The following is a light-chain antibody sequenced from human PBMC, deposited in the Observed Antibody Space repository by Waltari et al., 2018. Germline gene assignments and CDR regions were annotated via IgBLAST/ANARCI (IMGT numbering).Light chain of an antibody. CDR3: ATWDDSLNGQL. CDR2: SND. Sequence: QSVLTPPPSSSGTPGQRVTISCSGSRSNLGSNPVTWYQQLPGAAPKLLLYSNDQRPSGVPDRFSGSKSGTSASLGISGLQSEDEADYYCATWDDSLNGQLFGGGTKLTVL. CDR1: RSNLGSNP. V-gene: IGLV1-44*01. J-gene: IGLJ2*01.